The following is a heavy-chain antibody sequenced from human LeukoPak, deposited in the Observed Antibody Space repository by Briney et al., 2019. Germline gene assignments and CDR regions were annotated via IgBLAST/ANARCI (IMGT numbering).Heavy chain of an antibody. CDR2: ISFSGSTI. Sequence: GGSLRLSCAASGFTVSDYYMTWIRQAPGKGLDWVSYISFSGSTIYYADSVKGRFIISRDTAKNSLYLQMNSLRAEDTAIYYCARDERLLSFLKWGQGTLVTVSS. J-gene: IGHJ4*02. CDR3: ARDERLLSFLK. CDR1: GFTVSDYY. D-gene: IGHD3-3*01. V-gene: IGHV3-11*01.